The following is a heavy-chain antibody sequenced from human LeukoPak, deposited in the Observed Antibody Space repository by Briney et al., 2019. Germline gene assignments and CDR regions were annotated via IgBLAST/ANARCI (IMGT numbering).Heavy chain of an antibody. CDR2: IIPIFGTA. CDR1: GGTFSSYA. V-gene: IGHV1-69*06. D-gene: IGHD3-9*01. Sequence: SVKVSCKASGGTFSSYAISWVRQAPGQGLEWMGGIIPIFGTANYAQKFQGRVTITADKSTSTAYMELSSLRSDDTAVYYCARSYYDILTLKDWGQGTLVTVSS. CDR3: ARSYYDILTLKD. J-gene: IGHJ4*02.